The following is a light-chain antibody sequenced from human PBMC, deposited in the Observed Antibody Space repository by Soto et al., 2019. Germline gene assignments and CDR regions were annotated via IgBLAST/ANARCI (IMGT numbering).Light chain of an antibody. J-gene: IGLJ1*01. V-gene: IGLV2-14*01. Sequence: ALTQPASVSGSPGQSSTISCTGTSSDVGGYDYVSWYQQHPGKAPKLMIYDVTNRPSGVSNRFSGSKSGNTASLTISGLQAEDEADYYCISYASINTYVFGTGTKLTVL. CDR2: DVT. CDR1: SSDVGGYDY. CDR3: ISYASINTYV.